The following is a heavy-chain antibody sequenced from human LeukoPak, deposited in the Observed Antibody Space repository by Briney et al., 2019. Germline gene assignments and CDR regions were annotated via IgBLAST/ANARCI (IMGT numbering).Heavy chain of an antibody. D-gene: IGHD6-13*01. V-gene: IGHV3-23*01. CDR1: GFAFSTYA. Sequence: GGSLRLSCAASGFAFSTYAMAWVRQAPGKGPEWVSSLSPNGDNTYYADSVKGRFTISRDNSKNTLFLQMNSLRAEDTALYYCAKRSVAAVSTARAFEFWGQGTLVTVSS. CDR3: AKRSVAAVSTARAFEF. CDR2: LSPNGDNT. J-gene: IGHJ4*02.